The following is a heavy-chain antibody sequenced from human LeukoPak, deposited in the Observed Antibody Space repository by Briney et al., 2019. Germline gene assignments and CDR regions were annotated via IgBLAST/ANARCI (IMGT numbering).Heavy chain of an antibody. Sequence: GGSLRLSCAASGFTVSSNYMSWVRQAPGKGLEWVSLIYSGGSTYYADSVKGGFTISRDNSKDTLYLQMNSLRAEDTAVYYCASSGNYRIYYFDYWGQGTLVTVSS. D-gene: IGHD1-26*01. J-gene: IGHJ4*02. CDR3: ASSGNYRIYYFDY. V-gene: IGHV3-66*01. CDR2: IYSGGST. CDR1: GFTVSSNY.